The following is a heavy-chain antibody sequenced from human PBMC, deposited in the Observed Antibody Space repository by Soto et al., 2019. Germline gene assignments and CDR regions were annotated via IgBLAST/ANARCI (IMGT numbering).Heavy chain of an antibody. CDR2: IWYDGSNK. CDR3: AREGLASDSSGYSVYYYYYGMDV. CDR1: GFTFSSYG. D-gene: IGHD3-22*01. Sequence: GGSLRLSCAASGFTFSSYGMHWVRQAPGKGLEWVAVIWYDGSNKYYADSVKDRFTISRDNSKNTLYLQMNSLRAEDTAVYYCAREGLASDSSGYSVYYYYYGMDVWGQGTTVTVS. V-gene: IGHV3-33*01. J-gene: IGHJ6*02.